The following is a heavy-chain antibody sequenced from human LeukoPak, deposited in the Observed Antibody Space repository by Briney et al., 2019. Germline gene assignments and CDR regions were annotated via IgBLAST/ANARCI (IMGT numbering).Heavy chain of an antibody. D-gene: IGHD3-3*01. CDR1: VGTFSSYA. Sequence: SSVKVSCQASVGTFSSYAISWVRQAPGQGLEWMGRIIPIFGTANYAQKFQGRVTITADESTSTAYMELSSLRSEDTAVYYCARSPITIFGVARIYYFDYWGQGTLVTVSS. V-gene: IGHV1-69*01. J-gene: IGHJ4*02. CDR2: IIPIFGTA. CDR3: ARSPITIFGVARIYYFDY.